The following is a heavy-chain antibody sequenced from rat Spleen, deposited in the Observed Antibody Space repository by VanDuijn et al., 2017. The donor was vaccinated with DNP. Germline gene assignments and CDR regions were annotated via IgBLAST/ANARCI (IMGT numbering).Heavy chain of an antibody. Sequence: EVQLVESGGGLVQPGRSLKLSCVASGFIFSNYWMTWIRQAPGKGLEWVAYISTGGGSTYYRDSVKGRFTISRDNAESTLYLQMDSLRSEDTATYFCTRDSGDWYFDFWGPGTMVTVSS. CDR1: GFIFSNYW. D-gene: IGHD1-1*01. V-gene: IGHV5-31*01. CDR3: TRDSGDWYFDF. J-gene: IGHJ1*01. CDR2: ISTGGGST.